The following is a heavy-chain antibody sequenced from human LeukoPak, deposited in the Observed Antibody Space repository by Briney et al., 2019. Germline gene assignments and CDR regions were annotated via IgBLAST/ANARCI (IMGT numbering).Heavy chain of an antibody. J-gene: IGHJ4*02. V-gene: IGHV4-59*12. CDR2: IYYSGST. CDR1: GGSISSYY. Sequence: SETLSLTCTVSGGSISSYYWSWIRQPPGKGLEWIGYIYYSGSTYYNPSLKSRVTISVDRSKNQFSLKLSSVTAADTAVYYCARINGEEWLFPLDYWGQGTLVTVSS. D-gene: IGHD3-3*01. CDR3: ARINGEEWLFPLDY.